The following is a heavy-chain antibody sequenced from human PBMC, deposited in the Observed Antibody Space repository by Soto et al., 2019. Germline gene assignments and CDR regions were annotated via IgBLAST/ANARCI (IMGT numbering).Heavy chain of an antibody. J-gene: IGHJ4*02. D-gene: IGHD4-17*01. Sequence: GGSLRLSCAASGFTFSSYGMHWVRQAPGKGLEWVAVISYDGSNKYYADSVKGRFTISRDNSKNTLYLQMNSLGAEDTAVYYCAKTYGAPRPYDYWGQGTLVTVSS. V-gene: IGHV3-30*18. CDR1: GFTFSSYG. CDR2: ISYDGSNK. CDR3: AKTYGAPRPYDY.